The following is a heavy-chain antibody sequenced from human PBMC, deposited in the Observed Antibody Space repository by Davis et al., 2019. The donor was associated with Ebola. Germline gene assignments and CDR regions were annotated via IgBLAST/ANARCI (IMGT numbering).Heavy chain of an antibody. V-gene: IGHV4-61*08. J-gene: IGHJ4*02. D-gene: IGHD3-22*01. CDR2: IYYSGST. CDR3: ARTSQYYYDSSGSTTFDY. Sequence: MPSETLSLTCTVSGGSISSGGYYWSWIRQHPGKGLEWIGYIYYSGSTNYNPSLKSRVTISVDTSKNQFSLKLSSVTAADTAVYYCARTSQYYYDSSGSTTFDYWGQGTLVTVSS. CDR1: GGSISSGGYY.